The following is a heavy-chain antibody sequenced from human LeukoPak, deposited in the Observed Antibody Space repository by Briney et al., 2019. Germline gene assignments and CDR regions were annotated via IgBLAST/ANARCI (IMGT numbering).Heavy chain of an antibody. Sequence: PGGSLRLSCTASGFTFGDYAMSWVRQAPGKGLEWVGFIRSKAYGGTTEYAASVKGRFTISRDDSKSIAYLQMNSLKTEDTAVYYCTRDPTVTPYYYYYYMDVWGKGTTVTVSS. CDR1: GFTFGDYA. D-gene: IGHD4-17*01. V-gene: IGHV3-49*04. CDR3: TRDPTVTPYYYYYYMDV. CDR2: IRSKAYGGTT. J-gene: IGHJ6*03.